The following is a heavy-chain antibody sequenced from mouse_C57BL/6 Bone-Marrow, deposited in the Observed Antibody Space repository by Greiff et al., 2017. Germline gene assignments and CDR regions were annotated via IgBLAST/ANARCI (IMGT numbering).Heavy chain of an antibody. D-gene: IGHD1-1*01. V-gene: IGHV5-4*01. Sequence: DVMLVESGGGLVKPGGSLKLSCAASGFTFSSYAMSWVRQTPEKRLEWVATISDGGSYTYYPDNVKGRFTISRDNAKNNLYLQMSHLKSEDTAMYYCARDPLSYYYAWFAYWGQGTLVTVSA. CDR1: GFTFSSYA. J-gene: IGHJ3*01. CDR2: ISDGGSYT. CDR3: ARDPLSYYYAWFAY.